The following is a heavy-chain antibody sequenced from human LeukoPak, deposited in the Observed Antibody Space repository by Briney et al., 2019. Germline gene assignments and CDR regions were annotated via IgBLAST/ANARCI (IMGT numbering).Heavy chain of an antibody. CDR2: ISYYGGNQ. CDR1: GFTFSYYG. V-gene: IGHV3-30*03. Sequence: PGRSLRLSCAASGFTFSYYGMHWVRQAPGKGLEWVAVISYYGGNQYYVDSVKGRFTISRDNSKNTLYLQMISLRVEDTAVYYCARVPIAVAVTAWFDPWGQGTLVTVSS. CDR3: ARVPIAVAVTAWFDP. J-gene: IGHJ5*02. D-gene: IGHD6-19*01.